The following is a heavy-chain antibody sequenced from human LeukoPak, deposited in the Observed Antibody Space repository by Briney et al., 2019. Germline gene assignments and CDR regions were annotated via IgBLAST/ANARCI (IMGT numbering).Heavy chain of an antibody. Sequence: ASVKVSCKASGYTFIGYYIHWVRQAPGQGLEWVGWINPKTGGTNYAQKFLDRVTMTTDMSISTAYMELIRLRSRDTAVYFCARGSSKYIFGYYMDVWGKGTTIIVSS. D-gene: IGHD4-11*01. CDR1: GYTFIGYY. CDR3: ARGSSKYIFGYYMDV. J-gene: IGHJ6*03. CDR2: INPKTGGT. V-gene: IGHV1-2*02.